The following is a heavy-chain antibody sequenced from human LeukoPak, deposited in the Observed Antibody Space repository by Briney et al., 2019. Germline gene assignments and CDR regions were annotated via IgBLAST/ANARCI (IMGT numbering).Heavy chain of an antibody. D-gene: IGHD1-26*01. J-gene: IGHJ4*02. V-gene: IGHV3-7*03. CDR1: GFTFSRYW. Sequence: GGSLRLSCAASGFTFSRYWMSWVRQAPEKGLEWVANIKQEGSEKNYVDSVKGRLTLSRDNAKNPLYLEMNSQRVEDTAVYYCAALHEELDYWGQGTLVTVSS. CDR3: AALHEELDY. CDR2: IKQEGSEK.